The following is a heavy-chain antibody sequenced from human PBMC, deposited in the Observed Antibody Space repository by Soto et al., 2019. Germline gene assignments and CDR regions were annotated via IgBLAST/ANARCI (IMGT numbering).Heavy chain of an antibody. CDR2: IYYSGST. V-gene: IGHV4-59*01. CDR3: ARVSAGYWYFDL. CDR1: GGSISSYY. J-gene: IGHJ2*01. Sequence: QVQLQESGPGLVKHSETLSLTCTVSGGSISSYYRSWIRQPPGKGLESIGYIYYSGSTNYNPSLTSRVTISVDTSKNQFSLKLSSVTAADTAVYYCARVSAGYWYFDLWGRGTLVTVSS. D-gene: IGHD6-19*01.